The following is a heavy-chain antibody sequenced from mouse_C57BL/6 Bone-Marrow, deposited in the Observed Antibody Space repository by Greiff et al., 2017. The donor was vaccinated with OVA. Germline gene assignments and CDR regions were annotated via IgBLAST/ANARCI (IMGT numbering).Heavy chain of an antibody. CDR1: GFTFSSYA. V-gene: IGHV5-4*01. D-gene: IGHD2-3*01. J-gene: IGHJ4*01. CDR2: ISDGGSYT. CDR3: ARDRGWLLPYYYAMDY. Sequence: EVQVVESGGGLVKPGGSLKLSCAASGFTFSSYAMSWVRQTPEKRLEWVATISDGGSYTYYPDNVKGRFTISRDNAKNNLYLQMSHLKSEDTAMYYLARDRGWLLPYYYAMDYWGQGTSVTVSS.